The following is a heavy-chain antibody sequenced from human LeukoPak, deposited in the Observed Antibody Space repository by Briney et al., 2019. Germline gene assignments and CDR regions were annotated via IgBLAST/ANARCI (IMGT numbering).Heavy chain of an antibody. V-gene: IGHV3-48*01. CDR3: ARHSRGLNYFDY. CDR2: ISSSSGITI. J-gene: IGHJ4*02. D-gene: IGHD3/OR15-3a*01. CDR1: GFTFSSYS. Sequence: PGGSLRLSCAASGFTFSSYSMNWVRQAPGKGLEWVSYISSSSGITIYYADSVKGRFTISRDNAKNSLYLQMNSLRAEDTAVYYCARHSRGLNYFDYWGQGTLVTVSS.